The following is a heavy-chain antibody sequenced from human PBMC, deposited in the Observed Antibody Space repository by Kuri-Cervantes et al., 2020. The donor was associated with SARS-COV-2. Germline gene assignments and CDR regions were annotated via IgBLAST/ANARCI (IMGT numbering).Heavy chain of an antibody. D-gene: IGHD2-2*01. V-gene: IGHV1-2*02. Sequence: ASVKVSCKASGYTFTGYYMHWVQQAPGQGLEWMGWINPNSGGTNYAQKFQGRVTMTRDTSISTAYMELSRLRSDDTAVYYCARACSSTSCYFSEFDYWGQGTLVTVSS. J-gene: IGHJ4*02. CDR3: ARACSSTSCYFSEFDY. CDR1: GYTFTGYY. CDR2: INPNSGGT.